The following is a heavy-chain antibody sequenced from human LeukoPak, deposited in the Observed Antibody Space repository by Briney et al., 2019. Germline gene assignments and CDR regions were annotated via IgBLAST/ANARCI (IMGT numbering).Heavy chain of an antibody. CDR3: ARDGRTYSDFWSNYYHAMDV. D-gene: IGHD3-3*01. Sequence: GGSLRLSCAASGFTFSDYYMSWIRQAPGKGLEWISYISSSGSYTIYADSVKGRFTISRDNAKNSLYLQMNSLRAEDTAVYYCARDGRTYSDFWSNYYHAMDVWGQGTTVAVSS. CDR1: GFTFSDYY. J-gene: IGHJ6*02. V-gene: IGHV3-11*06. CDR2: ISSSGSYT.